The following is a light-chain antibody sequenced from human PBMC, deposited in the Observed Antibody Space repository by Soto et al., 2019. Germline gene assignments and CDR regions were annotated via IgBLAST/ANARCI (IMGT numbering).Light chain of an antibody. J-gene: IGLJ1*01. CDR2: DVT. CDR3: NLYTSSSTYV. V-gene: IGLV2-14*03. CDR1: SSDVGGFNY. Sequence: QSVLTQPASVSGSPGQSITISCTGTSSDVGGFNYVSWYQQHPGKAPKLMIYDVTNRPSGVSYRFSGSKSGTTASLTISGLQAEDEAEYYCNLYTSSSTYVFGTGTKVTV.